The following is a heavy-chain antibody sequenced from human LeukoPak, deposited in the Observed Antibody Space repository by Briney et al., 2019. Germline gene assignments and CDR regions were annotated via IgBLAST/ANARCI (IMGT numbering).Heavy chain of an antibody. D-gene: IGHD6-13*01. CDR3: ATDEAAGYTRLDV. Sequence: GGSLRLSCAASGFVFRYYGMYWVRQAPGKGLEWVALISYDGRNKYYADSVKGRFTISRDISKNTLYLEMKSLRPEDTAVYYCATDEAAGYTRLDVWGQGTTVTVSS. CDR2: ISYDGRNK. CDR1: GFVFRYYG. J-gene: IGHJ6*02. V-gene: IGHV3-30*03.